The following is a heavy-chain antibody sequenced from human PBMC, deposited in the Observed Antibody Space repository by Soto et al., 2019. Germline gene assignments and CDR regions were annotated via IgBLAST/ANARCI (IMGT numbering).Heavy chain of an antibody. CDR3: ARGGVAARKGRWFDP. Sequence: SETLSLTCTVSGGSISGYYWGWIRQPPGKGLEWIGYIHYSGSTNYNPSLRSRVTISVHTPKNQFSLKVNSMTAADTAIYYCARGGVAARKGRWFDPWGQGTLVT. CDR2: IHYSGST. CDR1: GGSISGYY. V-gene: IGHV4-59*01. J-gene: IGHJ5*02. D-gene: IGHD6-25*01.